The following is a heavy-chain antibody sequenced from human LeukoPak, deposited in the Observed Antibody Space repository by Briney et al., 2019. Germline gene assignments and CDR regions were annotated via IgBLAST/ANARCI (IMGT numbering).Heavy chain of an antibody. CDR3: ASVLAGVSRYDY. J-gene: IGHJ4*02. CDR1: GFTFSDYY. V-gene: IGHV3-11*01. Sequence: PGGSLRLSCAASGFTFSDYYMSWIRQAPGKGLEWLSYISSSGSTMSYADSVKGRFTISRDNAKNSLYLQMNSLRAEDTAVYYCASVLAGVSRYDYWGQGTLVTVSS. D-gene: IGHD6-13*01. CDR2: ISSSGSTM.